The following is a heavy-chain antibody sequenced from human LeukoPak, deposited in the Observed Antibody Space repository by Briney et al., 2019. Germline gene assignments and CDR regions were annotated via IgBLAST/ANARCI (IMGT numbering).Heavy chain of an antibody. V-gene: IGHV4-34*01. CDR2: INQSGET. J-gene: IGHJ5*02. CDR1: GFTFSNSA. D-gene: IGHD2-21*02. CDR3: ARGARGDTPYNWFDP. Sequence: GSLRLSCAASGFTFSNSAMSWVRQAPGKGLEWIGEINQSGETNYNPSLMSRVTILEDTSKNQFSLMLTSVTAADTAVYYCARGARGDTPYNWFDPWGQGTLVTVSS.